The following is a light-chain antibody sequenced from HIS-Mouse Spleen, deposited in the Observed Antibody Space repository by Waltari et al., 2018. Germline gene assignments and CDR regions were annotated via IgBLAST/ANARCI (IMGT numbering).Light chain of an antibody. CDR2: DVS. J-gene: IGLJ2*01. CDR3: SSYTSSSTLVV. Sequence: QSALTQPASVSGSPGQSITISCPGTSSYVGGYNFVPWYQQHPGKAPKLMIYDVSNRPSGVSNRFSGSKSGNTASLTISGLQAEDEADYYCSSYTSSSTLVVFGGGTKLTVL. CDR1: SSYVGGYNF. V-gene: IGLV2-14*03.